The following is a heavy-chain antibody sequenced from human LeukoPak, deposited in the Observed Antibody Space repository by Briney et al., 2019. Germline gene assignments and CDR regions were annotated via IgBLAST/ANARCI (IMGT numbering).Heavy chain of an antibody. CDR1: GFTFSSYA. V-gene: IGHV3-23*01. CDR3: AKEVRPNTAGSGFDY. J-gene: IGHJ4*02. D-gene: IGHD3-3*01. Sequence: SGGSLRLSCAASGFTFSSYAMSWVRQAPGKGLEWVSAISGSGGSTYYADSVKGRFTISRDSSKNTLYLQMNSLRAEDTAVYYCAKEVRPNTAGSGFDYWGQGTLVTVSS. CDR2: ISGSGGST.